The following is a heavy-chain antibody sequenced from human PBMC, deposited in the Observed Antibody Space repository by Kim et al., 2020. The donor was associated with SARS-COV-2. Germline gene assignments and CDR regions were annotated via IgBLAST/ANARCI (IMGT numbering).Heavy chain of an antibody. V-gene: IGHV4-34*01. CDR1: GGSFSGYY. CDR3: ARGHYYYYMDV. J-gene: IGHJ6*03. CDR2: INHSGST. Sequence: SETLSLTCAVYGGSFSGYYWSWIRQPPGKGLEWIGEINHSGSTNYNPSLKSRVTISVDTSKNQFSLKLSSVTAADTAVYYCARGHYYYYMDVWGKGTTVTVSS.